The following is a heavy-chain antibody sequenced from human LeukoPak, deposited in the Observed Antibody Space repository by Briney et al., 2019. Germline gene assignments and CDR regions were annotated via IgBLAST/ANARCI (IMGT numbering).Heavy chain of an antibody. CDR2: ISYDGSNK. D-gene: IGHD1-26*01. Sequence: GGSLRLSCAASGFTFSSYAMHWVRQAPGKGLEWVAVISYDGSNKYYADSVKGRFTISRDNSKNTLYLQMNSLRAEDTAVYYCVRWELQPIDAFDIWGQGTMVTVSS. V-gene: IGHV3-30*04. CDR3: VRWELQPIDAFDI. J-gene: IGHJ3*02. CDR1: GFTFSSYA.